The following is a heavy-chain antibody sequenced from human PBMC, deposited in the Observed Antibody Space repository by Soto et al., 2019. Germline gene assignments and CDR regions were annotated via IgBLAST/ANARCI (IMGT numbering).Heavy chain of an antibody. J-gene: IGHJ6*03. CDR2: ISGSGGST. Sequence: GGSLRLSCAASGFTFSSYAMSWVRQAPGKGLEWVSAISGSGGSTYYADSVKGRFTISRDNSKNTLYLQMNSLRAEDTAVYYCALRFYSSSSSYYYYYYMDVWGKGTTVTVSS. D-gene: IGHD6-6*01. CDR3: ALRFYSSSSSYYYYYYMDV. CDR1: GFTFSSYA. V-gene: IGHV3-23*01.